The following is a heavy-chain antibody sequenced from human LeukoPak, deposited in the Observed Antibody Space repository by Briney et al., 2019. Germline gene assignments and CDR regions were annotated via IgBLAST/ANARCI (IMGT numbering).Heavy chain of an antibody. CDR2: IYYSGST. CDR3: ARGLYCSSTSCFYDY. V-gene: IGHV4-31*03. J-gene: IGHJ4*02. CDR1: GGSISSGGYY. D-gene: IGHD2-2*01. Sequence: SETLSLTCTVSGGSISSGGYYWSWIRQHPGKGLEWIGYIYYSGSTYYNPSLKSRVTISVDTSKNQFSLKLSSVTAADTAVYYCARGLYCSSTSCFYDYWGQGTLVTVSS.